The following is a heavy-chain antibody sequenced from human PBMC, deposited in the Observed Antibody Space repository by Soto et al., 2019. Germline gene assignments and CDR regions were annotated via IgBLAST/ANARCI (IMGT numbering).Heavy chain of an antibody. J-gene: IGHJ3*01. Sequence: VQLQESGPGVVKPSETLSLTCSVSGDSISSYFRNWIRQPPGKGLEWIGCIYDSGSTDYNPSLKSRVTISLDTSKNQFSLRLTSVTAADTAVYYCVSSRSAIYGEGFDVWGQGPRVTVSS. CDR1: GDSISSYF. D-gene: IGHD3-10*01. V-gene: IGHV4-59*01. CDR3: VSSRSAIYGEGFDV. CDR2: IYDSGST.